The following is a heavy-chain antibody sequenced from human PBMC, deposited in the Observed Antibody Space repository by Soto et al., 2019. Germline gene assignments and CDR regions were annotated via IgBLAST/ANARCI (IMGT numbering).Heavy chain of an antibody. J-gene: IGHJ6*02. CDR2: IIPFSGTV. CDR1: GGSFMSQA. CDR3: ARGSYDSYAGFFGMGV. D-gene: IGHD3-10*01. Sequence: GASVKVSCKTSGGSFMSQAISWVRQAPGQGPEWMGGIIPFSGTVTYTQRFQGRLTLTADEPTKTAYMELSSLRSEDTAVYYCARGSYDSYAGFFGMGVWGQGTKVTVSS. V-gene: IGHV1-69*13.